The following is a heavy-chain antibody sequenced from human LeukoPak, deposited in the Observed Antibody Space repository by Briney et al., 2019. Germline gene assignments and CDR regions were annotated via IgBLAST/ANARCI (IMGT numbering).Heavy chain of an antibody. CDR3: AKEVWSAMYYFDF. Sequence: GTSLRLSCAASGFTFRNYGMHWVRQPPGKGLEWVAVIWYDGSSESYADSVKGRFTISRDNSKNTLFSQMNSMRAEDTAVYYCAKEVWSAMYYFDFWGQGTLVTVSS. CDR1: GFTFRNYG. V-gene: IGHV3-33*06. CDR2: IWYDGSSE. J-gene: IGHJ4*02. D-gene: IGHD2-2*01.